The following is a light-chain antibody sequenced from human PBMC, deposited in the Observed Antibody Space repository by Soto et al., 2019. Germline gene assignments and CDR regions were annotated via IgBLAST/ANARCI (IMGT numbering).Light chain of an antibody. CDR3: LQDYYYPRT. V-gene: IGKV1-6*01. J-gene: IGKJ1*01. CDR1: QSISSY. CDR2: AAS. Sequence: IQVYQSVSSLSASVGDRVTITCRASQSISSYLKWYQQTPGKAPKLLIYAASSLQSGVPSRFSGSGSGTDFTLTISSLQAEDGTTYYSLQDYYYPRTFGQGTKVDI.